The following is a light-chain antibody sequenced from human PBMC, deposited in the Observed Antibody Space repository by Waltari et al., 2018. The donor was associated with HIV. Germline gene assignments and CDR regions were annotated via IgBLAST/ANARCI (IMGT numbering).Light chain of an antibody. J-gene: IGLJ1*01. CDR1: STNIGSKR. V-gene: IGLV1-44*01. CDR3: AAWDGSLNGYV. Sequence: QSVLTQSPSASGAPGQRVAISCSGSSTNIGSKRVTWYQHLPGTAPKLLIFDNNQRPSGVPDRFSGSKSGTSASLAISGLQSEDEADYYCAAWDGSLNGYVFGTGTQVTVL. CDR2: DNN.